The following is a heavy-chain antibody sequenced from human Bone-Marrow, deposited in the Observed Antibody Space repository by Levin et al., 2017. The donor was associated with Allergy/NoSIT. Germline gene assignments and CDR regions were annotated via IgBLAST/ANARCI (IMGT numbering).Heavy chain of an antibody. CDR3: ATFDYSSYGYYFDY. Sequence: LSLTCAVSGFNFNASGMTWVRQAPGKGLEWVSTIRGSDDNTYYTDSVRGRFTISRDTSEDTLYLQMNSLRAEDTAVYYCATFDYSSYGYYFDYWGQGTLVTVSS. J-gene: IGHJ4*02. CDR2: IRGSDDNT. D-gene: IGHD4-11*01. V-gene: IGHV3-23*01. CDR1: GFNFNASG.